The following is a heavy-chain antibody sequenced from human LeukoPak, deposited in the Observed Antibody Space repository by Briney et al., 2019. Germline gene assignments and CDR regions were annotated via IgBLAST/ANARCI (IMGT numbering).Heavy chain of an antibody. CDR3: ARDLSGSYSYYYYYGMDV. D-gene: IGHD3-10*01. CDR2: ISSSSSTI. J-gene: IGHJ6*02. Sequence: PGGSLRLSCAASGFTFSSYSMNWVRPAPGKGLEWVSYISSSSSTIYYADSVKGRLTISRDNAKNSLYLQMNSLRAEDTAVYYCARDLSGSYSYYYYYGMDVWGQGTTVTVSS. CDR1: GFTFSSYS. V-gene: IGHV3-48*01.